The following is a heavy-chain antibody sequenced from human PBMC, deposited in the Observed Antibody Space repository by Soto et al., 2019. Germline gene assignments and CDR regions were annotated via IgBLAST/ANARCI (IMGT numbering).Heavy chain of an antibody. D-gene: IGHD6-13*01. V-gene: IGHV4-34*12. J-gene: IGHJ4*01. Sequence: PSETLSLTCAVYEESFSAYYWRWIRQPPGKGLEWSGEIFHGGSTNYSPSLKSRVTISVDTSKNDFSLELSSVTAADTAVYYCARSGYSSSDFDHWGQGTLVTVS. CDR1: EESFSAYY. CDR3: ARSGYSSSDFDH. CDR2: IFHGGST.